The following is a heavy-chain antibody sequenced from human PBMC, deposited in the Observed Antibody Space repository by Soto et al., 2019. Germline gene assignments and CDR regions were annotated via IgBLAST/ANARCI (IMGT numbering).Heavy chain of an antibody. CDR1: GFTFSSYG. CDR3: AGGSGYQLAFDY. V-gene: IGHV3-30*03. Sequence: QVQLVESGGGVVQPGRSLRLSCAASGFTFSSYGMHWVRQAPGKGLEWVAVISYDGSNKYYADSVKGRFTISRDNSKNTLYLQMNSLRAEDTAVYYCAGGSGYQLAFDYWGQGTLVTVSS. CDR2: ISYDGSNK. D-gene: IGHD3-22*01. J-gene: IGHJ4*02.